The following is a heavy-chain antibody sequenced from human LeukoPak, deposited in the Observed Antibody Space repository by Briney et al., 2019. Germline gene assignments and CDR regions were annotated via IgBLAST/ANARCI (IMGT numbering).Heavy chain of an antibody. CDR1: GGSISSYY. D-gene: IGHD1-26*01. Sequence: PSETLSLTCTVSGGSISSYYWSWIRQPPGKGLEWIGYIYYSGSTNYNPSLKSRVTISVDTSKNQFSLKLSSVTAADTAVYYCASTLWGVTTSFDYWGQGTLVTVSS. CDR2: IYYSGST. CDR3: ASTLWGVTTSFDY. V-gene: IGHV4-59*01. J-gene: IGHJ4*02.